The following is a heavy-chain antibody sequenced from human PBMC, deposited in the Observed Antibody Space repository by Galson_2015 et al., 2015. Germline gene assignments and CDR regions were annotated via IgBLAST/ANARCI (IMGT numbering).Heavy chain of an antibody. D-gene: IGHD3-16*01. J-gene: IGHJ6*02. CDR2: IYHSGSS. Sequence: LSLTCAVSGGSISSTNWWSWVRQSPGKGLEWIGQIYHSGSSNYNPSLKSRVTISLDKSKNQLSLNLNSVTAADTAVYYCAREGWGVYGMDVWGQGTTVTVSS. CDR1: GGSISSTNW. V-gene: IGHV4-4*02. CDR3: AREGWGVYGMDV.